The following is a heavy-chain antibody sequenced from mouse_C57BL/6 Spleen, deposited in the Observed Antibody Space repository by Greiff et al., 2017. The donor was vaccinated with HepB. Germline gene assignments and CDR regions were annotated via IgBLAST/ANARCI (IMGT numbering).Heavy chain of an antibody. CDR3: ARDLNGVLDY. CDR1: GYSITSGYY. CDR2: ISYDGSN. V-gene: IGHV3-6*01. Sequence: EVKLLESGPGLVKPSQSLSLTCSVTGYSITSGYYWNWIRQFPGNKLEWMGYISYDGSNNYNPSLKNRISITRDTSKNQFFLKLNSVTTEDTATYYCARDLNGVLDYWGQGTTLTVSS. J-gene: IGHJ2*01.